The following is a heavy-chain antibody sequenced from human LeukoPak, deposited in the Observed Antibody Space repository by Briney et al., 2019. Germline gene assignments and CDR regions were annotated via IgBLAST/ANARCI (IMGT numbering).Heavy chain of an antibody. CDR2: INHSGST. CDR3: ATTGISYDSSGYYLYYYYGMDV. CDR1: GGSISSYY. V-gene: IGHV4-34*01. D-gene: IGHD3-22*01. Sequence: SETLSLTCTVSGGSISSYYWSWIRQPPGKGLEWIGEINHSGSTNYNPSLKSRVTISVDTSKNQFSLKLSSVTAADTAVYYCATTGISYDSSGYYLYYYYGMDVWGQGTTVTVSS. J-gene: IGHJ6*02.